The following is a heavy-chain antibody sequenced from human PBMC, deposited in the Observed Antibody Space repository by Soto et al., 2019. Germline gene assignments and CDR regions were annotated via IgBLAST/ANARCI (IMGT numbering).Heavy chain of an antibody. D-gene: IGHD3-10*01. Sequence: GGSLRLSCAASGFTFTIYAMSWVRQAPGKGLEWVSAITGSGGSTYYADSVKGRFTISRDNSKNTLYLQMNSLRAEDTAVYYCAKARRAMVRGAAFHFDYWGQGTLVTVSS. CDR1: GFTFTIYA. CDR3: AKARRAMVRGAAFHFDY. V-gene: IGHV3-23*01. CDR2: ITGSGGST. J-gene: IGHJ4*02.